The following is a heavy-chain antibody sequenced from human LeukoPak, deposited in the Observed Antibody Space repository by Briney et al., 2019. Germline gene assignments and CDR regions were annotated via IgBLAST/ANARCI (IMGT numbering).Heavy chain of an antibody. Sequence: PSETLSLTCTVSGGSISGYYWSWIRQPAGKGLEWIGRIYTSGTTYYNPSLKSRVTMSVDASKNQFSLKLSSVTAADTAVYYCARLRGTYWYFDLWGRGTLVTVSS. J-gene: IGHJ2*01. V-gene: IGHV4-4*07. CDR3: ARLRGTYWYFDL. CDR1: GGSISGYY. D-gene: IGHD4-17*01. CDR2: IYTSGTT.